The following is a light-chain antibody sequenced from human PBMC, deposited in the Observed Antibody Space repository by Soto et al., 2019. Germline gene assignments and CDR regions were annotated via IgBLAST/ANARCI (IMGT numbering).Light chain of an antibody. CDR1: QSVSSAY. V-gene: IGKV3-20*01. CDR3: QQYGSSSTWT. Sequence: EIVLTQSPGTLSLSPGERATLSCRASQSVSSAYLAWYQHKPGQPPTLLIYAASSRVTGIPDRFSGSGSGTDFTLTISRLDPEDFAVYYCQQYGSSSTWTFGQGTTVEIK. J-gene: IGKJ1*01. CDR2: AAS.